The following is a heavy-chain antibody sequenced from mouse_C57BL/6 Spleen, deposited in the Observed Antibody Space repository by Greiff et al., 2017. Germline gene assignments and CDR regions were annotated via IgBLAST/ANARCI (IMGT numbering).Heavy chain of an antibody. Sequence: QVQLQQSGAELMKPGASVKLSCKATGYTFTGYWIEWVKQRPGHGLEWIGEILPGSGSTNYNEKFKGKATFTADTPSNTAYMQLSSLTTEDSATYYCARRELLRGGAWFAYWGQGTLVTVSA. CDR3: ARRELLRGGAWFAY. J-gene: IGHJ3*01. V-gene: IGHV1-9*01. D-gene: IGHD1-1*01. CDR2: ILPGSGST. CDR1: GYTFTGYW.